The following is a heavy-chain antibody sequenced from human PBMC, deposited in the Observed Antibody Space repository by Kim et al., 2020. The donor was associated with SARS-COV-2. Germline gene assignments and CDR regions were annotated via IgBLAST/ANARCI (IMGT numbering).Heavy chain of an antibody. Sequence: ASVKVSFKASGYTFTSYGISWVRQAPGQGREWMGWISAYNGNTNYAQKLQGRVTMTTDTSTSTAYMELRSLRSDDTAVYYCARDGVVVGHFDYWGQGTLVTVSS. D-gene: IGHD3-22*01. CDR1: GYTFTSYG. V-gene: IGHV1-18*01. CDR3: ARDGVVVGHFDY. J-gene: IGHJ4*02. CDR2: ISAYNGNT.